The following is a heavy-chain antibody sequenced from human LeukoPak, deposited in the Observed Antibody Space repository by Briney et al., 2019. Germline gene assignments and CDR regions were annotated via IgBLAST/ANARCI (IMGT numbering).Heavy chain of an antibody. D-gene: IGHD3-22*01. J-gene: IGHJ4*02. CDR2: INPSGGST. V-gene: IGHV1-46*01. CDR3: ARDRGYYDSSGPGVSDY. CDR1: GYTFTSYY. Sequence: ASVKVSCKASGYTFTSYYMHWVRQAPGQGLEWMGIINPSGGSTSYAQRFQRRVTMTRDTSTSTVYMELSSLRSEDTAVYYCARDRGYYDSSGPGVSDYWGQGTLVTVSS.